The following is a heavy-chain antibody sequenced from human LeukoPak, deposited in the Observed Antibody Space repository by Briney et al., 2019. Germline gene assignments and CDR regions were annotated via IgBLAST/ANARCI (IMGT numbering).Heavy chain of an antibody. V-gene: IGHV4-34*01. CDR2: INHSGST. Sequence: SETLSLTCAVYGGSFSGYYWSWIRQPPGKGLEWIGEINHSGSTNYNPSLKSRVTISVDTSKNQFSLKLSSVTAADTAVYYCAREDGYNFDDAFDIWGQGTMVTVSS. J-gene: IGHJ3*02. D-gene: IGHD5-24*01. CDR1: GGSFSGYY. CDR3: AREDGYNFDDAFDI.